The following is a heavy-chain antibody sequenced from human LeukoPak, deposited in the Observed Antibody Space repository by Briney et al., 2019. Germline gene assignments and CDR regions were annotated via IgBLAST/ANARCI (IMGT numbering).Heavy chain of an antibody. V-gene: IGHV4-59*01. Sequence: SGTLSLTCTVSGGSISSYYWSWIRQPPGKGLEWIGYIYYSGSTNYNPSLKSRVTISVGTSKNQFSLKLSSVTAADTAVYYCAREVSGPAGYFDYWGQGTLVTVSS. CDR1: GGSISSYY. CDR3: AREVSGPAGYFDY. D-gene: IGHD6-19*01. CDR2: IYYSGST. J-gene: IGHJ4*02.